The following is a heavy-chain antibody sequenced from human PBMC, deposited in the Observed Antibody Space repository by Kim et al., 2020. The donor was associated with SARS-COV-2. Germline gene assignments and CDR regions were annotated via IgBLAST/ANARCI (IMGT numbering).Heavy chain of an antibody. CDR1: GGSISSSSYY. CDR2: IYYSGST. D-gene: IGHD6-13*01. J-gene: IGHJ4*02. Sequence: SETLSLTCTVSGGSISSSSYYWGWIRQPPGKGLEWIGSIYYSGSTYYNPSLKSRVTISVDTSKNQFSLKLSSVTAADTAVYYCARLEWGGSSSWYTPAYYFDSWGQRTLVTVSS. CDR3: ARLEWGGSSSWYTPAYYFDS. V-gene: IGHV4-39*01.